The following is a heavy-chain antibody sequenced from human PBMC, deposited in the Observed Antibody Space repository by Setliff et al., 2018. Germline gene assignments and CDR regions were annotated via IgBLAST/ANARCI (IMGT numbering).Heavy chain of an antibody. V-gene: IGHV4-59*11. D-gene: IGHD3-3*01. Sequence: SETLSLTCTVSGDYISSQYWSWIRQPPGKGLEWIGYISNRGSTDYNPSLESRVTISEDTSRSQFSLKLTSVTTADTAVYYCALSDHYPFYYDYWGLGTLVTVSS. J-gene: IGHJ4*02. CDR1: GDYISSQY. CDR3: ALSDHYPFYYDY. CDR2: ISNRGST.